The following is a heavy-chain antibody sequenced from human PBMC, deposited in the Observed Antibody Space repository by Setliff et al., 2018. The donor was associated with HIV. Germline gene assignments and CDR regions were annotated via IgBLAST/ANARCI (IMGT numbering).Heavy chain of an antibody. D-gene: IGHD3-22*01. CDR3: ARGHYFKDV. J-gene: IGHJ6*02. CDR2: ISSRGSTM. Sequence: GGSLRLSCAVSGFTFISYGMYWVRQAPGKGLEWVSYISSRGSTMYYADSVEGRFTISRDNAKNSLYLQMNSLRAEDTAVYHCARGHYFKDVWGQGTTVTVSS. V-gene: IGHV3-48*04. CDR1: GFTFISYG.